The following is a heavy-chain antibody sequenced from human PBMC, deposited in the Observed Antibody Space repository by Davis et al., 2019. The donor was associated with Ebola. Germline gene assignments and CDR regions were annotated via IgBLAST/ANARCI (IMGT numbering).Heavy chain of an antibody. V-gene: IGHV3-21*01. D-gene: IGHD6-19*01. J-gene: IGHJ4*02. CDR2: ISSSSSYT. CDR3: ARDRGGYSGGWHLFDY. Sequence: GESLKISCAASGFTFSSYSMNWVRQAPGKGLEWVSSISSSSSYTNYADSVKGRFTISRDNAKNSLYLQMNSLRAEDTAVYYCARDRGGYSGGWHLFDYWGQGTLVTVSS. CDR1: GFTFSSYS.